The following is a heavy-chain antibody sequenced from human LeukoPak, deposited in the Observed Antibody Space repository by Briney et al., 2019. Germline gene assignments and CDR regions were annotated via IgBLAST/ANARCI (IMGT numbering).Heavy chain of an antibody. CDR1: GGSISSYY. CDR2: IYYSGST. J-gene: IGHJ5*02. Sequence: SETLSLTCTVSGGSISSYYWSWIRQPPGKGLEWIGYIYYSGSTNYNPSLKSRVTISVDTSKNQFSLKLSSVTAADTAVYYCARESMRDWFDPWGQGTLVTVSS. CDR3: ARESMRDWFDP. V-gene: IGHV4-59*01.